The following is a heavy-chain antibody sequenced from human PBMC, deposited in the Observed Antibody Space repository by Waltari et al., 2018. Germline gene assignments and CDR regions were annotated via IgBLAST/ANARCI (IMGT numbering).Heavy chain of an antibody. Sequence: EVQLVESGGGLVQPGGSLRLSCAVSGFTFSDYWMSWVRQAPGKGLEWVANIKEDGSVTNYVDSVKGRFTISIDNARNSLFLQMNSLRDEDTAIYYCARASSSSSYDAWGQGTLVTVSS. CDR1: GFTFSDYW. CDR2: IKEDGSVT. D-gene: IGHD6-6*01. J-gene: IGHJ5*02. V-gene: IGHV3-7*04. CDR3: ARASSSSSYDA.